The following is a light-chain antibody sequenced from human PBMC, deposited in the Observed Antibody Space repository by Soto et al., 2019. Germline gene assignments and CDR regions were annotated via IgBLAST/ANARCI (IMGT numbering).Light chain of an antibody. V-gene: IGLV2-23*01. Sequence: QSVLTQPASVSASPGQSITISCTGTSSNVGTYDLVSWYQHHPDKAPKLIIYEGTERPSGISSRFSGSKSGNTASLTISGLQAEDDADYYCCSFAVGAALVFGGGTQLTVL. CDR3: CSFAVGAALV. CDR2: EGT. CDR1: SSNVGTYDL. J-gene: IGLJ2*01.